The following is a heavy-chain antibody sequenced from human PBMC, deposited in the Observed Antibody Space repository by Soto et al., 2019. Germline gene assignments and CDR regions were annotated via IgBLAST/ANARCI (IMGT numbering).Heavy chain of an antibody. J-gene: IGHJ5*02. CDR1: GGTFSSYA. CDR3: SRVPLVGATSWFHP. CDR2: ILPIFGTA. Sequence: QVQLVQSGAEVKKPGSSVKVSCKASGGTFSSYAISWVRQAPGQGLEWMGGILPIFGTANYDQKFQGRVTITADESTSTAYMDLSSLSSEDTAVYYCSRVPLVGATSWFHPWGQGTLVTVSS. V-gene: IGHV1-69*12. D-gene: IGHD1-26*01.